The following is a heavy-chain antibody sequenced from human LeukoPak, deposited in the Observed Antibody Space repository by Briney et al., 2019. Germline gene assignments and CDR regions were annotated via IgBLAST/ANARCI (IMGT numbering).Heavy chain of an antibody. CDR1: GYSFTSYW. V-gene: IGHV5-51*01. CDR2: IYPGDSDT. J-gene: IGHJ4*02. D-gene: IGHD3-22*01. Sequence: GESLKISCKGSGYSFTSYWIGWVRQMPGKGLEWMGIIYPGDSDTRYSPSFQGQVTTSADKSISTAYLQWSSLKASDTAMYYCARGPYYYDSSGYFFDYWGQGTLVTVSS. CDR3: ARGPYYYDSSGYFFDY.